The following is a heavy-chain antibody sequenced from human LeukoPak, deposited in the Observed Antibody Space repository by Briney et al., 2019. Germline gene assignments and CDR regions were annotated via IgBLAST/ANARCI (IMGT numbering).Heavy chain of an antibody. J-gene: IGHJ4*02. Sequence: SETLSLTCTVSGGSISSSSYYWGWIRQPPGKGLEWIGSIYYSGSTYYNPSLKSRVTISVDTSKNQFSLKLSSVTAADTAVYYCARWLQLGGLDYWGQGTLVTVSS. CDR1: GGSISSSSYY. D-gene: IGHD5-24*01. V-gene: IGHV4-39*01. CDR3: ARWLQLGGLDY. CDR2: IYYSGST.